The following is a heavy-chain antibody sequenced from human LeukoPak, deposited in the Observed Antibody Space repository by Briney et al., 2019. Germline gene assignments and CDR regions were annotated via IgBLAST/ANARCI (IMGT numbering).Heavy chain of an antibody. Sequence: SETLSLTCTVSGDSISSGDHYWSWIRQPPGKGLEWIGEINHSGSTNYNPSLKSRVTISVDTSKNQFSLKLSSVTAADTAVYYCARGGHVLLWFGELFRFDYWGQGTLVTVSS. CDR1: GDSISSGDHY. J-gene: IGHJ4*02. V-gene: IGHV4-39*07. CDR2: INHSGST. CDR3: ARGGHVLLWFGELFRFDY. D-gene: IGHD3-10*01.